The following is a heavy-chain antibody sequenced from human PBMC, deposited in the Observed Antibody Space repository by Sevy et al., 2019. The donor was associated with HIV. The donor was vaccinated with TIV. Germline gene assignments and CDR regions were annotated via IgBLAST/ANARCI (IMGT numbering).Heavy chain of an antibody. CDR3: ARRGVGATFDY. CDR2: NYSGDSDT. D-gene: IGHD1-26*01. V-gene: IGHV5-51*01. Sequence: GESLKISCKGSGYSFTSYWIDWVRQMPGKGLEWMGINYSGDSDTNYNPSFQGQVTISADTSISTDYLQWSSLMASDTSMYYFARRGVGATFDYWGQGTLVTVSS. J-gene: IGHJ4*02. CDR1: GYSFTSYW.